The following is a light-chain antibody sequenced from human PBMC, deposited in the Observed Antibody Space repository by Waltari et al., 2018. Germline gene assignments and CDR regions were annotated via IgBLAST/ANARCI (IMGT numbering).Light chain of an antibody. CDR3: AQRNDWPIT. CDR2: DAS. J-gene: IGKJ5*01. Sequence: DIVLTQSPATLSLSPGERATLSCRASQYINADLAWYQQKPGQAPRLFVYDASNRATGIPARVRGSGSGTDFTLTISSLDPEDSAVYYCAQRNDWPITFGQGTRVEIK. V-gene: IGKV3-11*01. CDR1: QYINAD.